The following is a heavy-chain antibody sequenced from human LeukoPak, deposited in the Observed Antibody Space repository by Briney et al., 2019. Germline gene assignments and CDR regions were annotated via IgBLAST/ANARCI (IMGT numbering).Heavy chain of an antibody. J-gene: IGHJ4*03. CDR2: IYYSGST. D-gene: IGHD1-26*01. Sequence: SETLSLTCTVSGGSITNYYWSWIRQPLGKGLEWIGYIYYSGSTNYNPSLKSRVTISVDTSENQFSLRLTSVTAADTAVYYCARQRYSGSYYFDSWGHESLATVSS. CDR3: ARQRYSGSYYFDS. CDR1: GGSITNYY. V-gene: IGHV4-59*08.